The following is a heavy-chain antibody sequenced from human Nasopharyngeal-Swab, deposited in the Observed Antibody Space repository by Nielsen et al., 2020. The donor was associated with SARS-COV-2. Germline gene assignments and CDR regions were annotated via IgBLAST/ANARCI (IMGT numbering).Heavy chain of an antibody. CDR3: ARESGTTDPSSNWFDP. D-gene: IGHD1-1*01. CDR1: GYTFTGYY. Sequence: ASVKVSCKASGYTFTGYYMHWVRQAPGQGLEWMGRINPNSGGTNYAQKFQGRVTMTRDTSISTAYMELSRLRSDDTAVYYCARESGTTDPSSNWFDPWAREPWSPSPQ. CDR2: INPNSGGT. V-gene: IGHV1-2*06. J-gene: IGHJ5*02.